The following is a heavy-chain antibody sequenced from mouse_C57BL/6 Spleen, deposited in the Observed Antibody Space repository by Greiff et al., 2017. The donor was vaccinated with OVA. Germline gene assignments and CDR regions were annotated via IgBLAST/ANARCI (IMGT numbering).Heavy chain of an antibody. CDR2: IYPGSGNT. J-gene: IGHJ1*03. CDR1: GYTFTDYY. Sequence: QVQLKESGAELVRPGASVKLSCKASGYTFTDYYINWVKQRPGQGLEWIARIYPGSGNTYYNEKFKGKATLTAEKSSSTAYMQLSSLTSEDSAVYFCARYSSYFDVWGTGTTVTVSS. V-gene: IGHV1-76*01. CDR3: ARYSSYFDV.